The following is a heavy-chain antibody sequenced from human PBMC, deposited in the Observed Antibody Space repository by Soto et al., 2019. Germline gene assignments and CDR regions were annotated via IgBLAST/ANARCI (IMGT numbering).Heavy chain of an antibody. J-gene: IGHJ5*02. CDR3: ATTFCSGGSCYPNSFAP. CDR1: GYTFTSYG. V-gene: IGHV1-18*01. Sequence: GASVKVSCKASGYTFTSYGISWVRQAPGQGLKWMGWISAYNGNTNYAQKLQGRVTMTTDTSTSTAYMELRSLRSDDTAVYYCATTFCSGGSCYPNSFAPWGPGIVVTVSS. D-gene: IGHD2-15*01. CDR2: ISAYNGNT.